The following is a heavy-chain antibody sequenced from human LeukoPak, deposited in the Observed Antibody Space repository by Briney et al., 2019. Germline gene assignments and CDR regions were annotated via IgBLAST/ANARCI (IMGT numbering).Heavy chain of an antibody. CDR1: GFTFSSYW. J-gene: IGHJ4*02. V-gene: IGHV3-7*01. D-gene: IGHD5-18*01. CDR3: ARERVFGGYSYGFDY. Sequence: GGSLRLSCAASGFTFSSYWMSWVRQAPGKGLEWVANIKQDGSEKYYVDSVKGRFTISRDNAKNSLYLQMNSLRAEDTAVYYCARERVFGGYSYGFDYWGQGTLVTVSS. CDR2: IKQDGSEK.